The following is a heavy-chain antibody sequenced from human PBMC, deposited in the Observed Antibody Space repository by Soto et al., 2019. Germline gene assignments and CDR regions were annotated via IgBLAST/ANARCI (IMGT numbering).Heavy chain of an antibody. CDR1: GFTFSSYG. CDR2: IWYDGSNK. J-gene: IGHJ4*02. CDR3: ARGQEYSGYDWVLQNDY. D-gene: IGHD5-12*01. V-gene: IGHV3-33*01. Sequence: PGGSLRLSCAASGFTFSSYGMHWVRQAPGKGLEWVAVIWYDGSNKYYADSVKGRFTISRDNSKNTLYLQMNSLRAEDTAVYYCARGQEYSGYDWVLQNDYWGQGTLVTVSS.